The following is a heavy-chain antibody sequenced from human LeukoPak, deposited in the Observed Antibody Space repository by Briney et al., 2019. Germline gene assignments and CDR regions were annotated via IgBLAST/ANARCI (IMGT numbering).Heavy chain of an antibody. CDR3: AKVSGTATTGDYFDY. CDR2: ISGSGGST. Sequence: GGSLRLSCAASGFTFSSYAMSWVRQARGKWLEWVSSISGSGGSTYYADSVEGRFTISRDNSKNTLYLQMNSLRAEDTAVYYCAKVSGTATTGDYFDYWGQGTLVTVSS. V-gene: IGHV3-23*01. CDR1: GFTFSSYA. D-gene: IGHD1-1*01. J-gene: IGHJ4*02.